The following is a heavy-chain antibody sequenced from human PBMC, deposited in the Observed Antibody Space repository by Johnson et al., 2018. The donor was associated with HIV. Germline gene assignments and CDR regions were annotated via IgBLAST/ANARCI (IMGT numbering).Heavy chain of an antibody. Sequence: QVQLVESGGGVVQPGGSLRLSCAASGFTFSSYGMHWVRQAPGKGLEWVAFIRYDGSNEYYADSVKGRFTISRDNSKNTVYLDMNSLRPEDTAVYYCAREWLYGFDIWGQGTMVTVSS. CDR1: GFTFSSYG. CDR3: AREWLYGFDI. CDR2: IRYDGSNE. D-gene: IGHD5-24*01. J-gene: IGHJ3*02. V-gene: IGHV3-30*02.